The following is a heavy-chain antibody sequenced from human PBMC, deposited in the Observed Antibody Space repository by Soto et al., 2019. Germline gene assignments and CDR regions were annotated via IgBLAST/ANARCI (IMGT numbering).Heavy chain of an antibody. D-gene: IGHD2-2*01. CDR3: ARPQYLPDDVFDV. J-gene: IGHJ3*01. CDR2: TYYRSRWSF. CDR1: GDSVSSNSAA. Sequence: SQTLSLTCVISGDSVSSNSAAWNWIRQSPSRGLEWLGRTYYRSRWSFDYALSVKSRLTIDPDTSKNQFSLHLDSLTPEDTAVYYCARPQYLPDDVFDVWGRGTVVTVSS. V-gene: IGHV6-1*01.